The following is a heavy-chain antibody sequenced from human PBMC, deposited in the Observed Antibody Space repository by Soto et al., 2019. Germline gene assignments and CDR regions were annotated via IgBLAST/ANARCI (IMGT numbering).Heavy chain of an antibody. V-gene: IGHV4-4*08. J-gene: IGHJ4*02. CDR1: GGSITSYY. D-gene: IGHD3-22*01. CDR3: ARRYYYDSSGYYGY. CDR2: IYSSGST. Sequence: PSETLSLTCTVSGGSITSYYWYWIRHPPGQGLEWIGYIYSSGSTNYNPSLKSRVTISVDTSKNQFSLKLSSVTAADTAVYYCARRYYYDSSGYYGYWGQGTLVTVS.